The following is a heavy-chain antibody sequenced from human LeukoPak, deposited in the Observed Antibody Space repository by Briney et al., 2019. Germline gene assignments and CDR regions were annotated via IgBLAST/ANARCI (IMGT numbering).Heavy chain of an antibody. Sequence: GGSLRLSCAASGFTISSYAMSWIRQAPGKGLEWLSAISPTTGTTFYADSVKGRFTISRDNSKNTLYLQMNSLRAEDTAIYYCATKPSYGDRYFDYWGQGTLVTVSS. CDR2: ISPTTGTT. CDR3: ATKPSYGDRYFDY. D-gene: IGHD4-17*01. V-gene: IGHV3-23*01. CDR1: GFTISSYA. J-gene: IGHJ4*02.